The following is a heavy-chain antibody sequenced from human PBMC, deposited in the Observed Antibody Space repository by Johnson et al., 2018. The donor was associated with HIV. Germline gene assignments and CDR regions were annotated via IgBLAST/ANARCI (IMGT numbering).Heavy chain of an antibody. CDR1: GFTFSDYY. CDR3: AKDRYIKGASTGFDI. CDR2: ISYSASSM. D-gene: IGHD1-26*01. V-gene: IGHV3-11*04. Sequence: QVQLVESGGRVVQPGRSLRLSCAASGFTFSDYYMSWIRQAPGKGLEWVSYISYSASSMFYADSVKGRFTTSRDNSKNTLYLQMNILRSEDTAVYYCAKDRYIKGASTGFDIWGQGTMVTVSS. J-gene: IGHJ3*02.